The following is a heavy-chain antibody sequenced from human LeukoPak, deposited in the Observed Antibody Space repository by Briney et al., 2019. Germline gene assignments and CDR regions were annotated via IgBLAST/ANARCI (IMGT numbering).Heavy chain of an antibody. Sequence: GGSLRLSCEVSGFTPSHFWMHWVRHAPGKGLEWVARIDGPGRGTVYADSVKGRFTFPRDNAKNTLSLQMNSLRHDDTAMYYCVRDLFPDAFDIWGQGTRVTVSS. D-gene: IGHD2-21*01. V-gene: IGHV3-74*01. CDR2: IDGPGRGT. J-gene: IGHJ3*02. CDR1: GFTPSHFW. CDR3: VRDLFPDAFDI.